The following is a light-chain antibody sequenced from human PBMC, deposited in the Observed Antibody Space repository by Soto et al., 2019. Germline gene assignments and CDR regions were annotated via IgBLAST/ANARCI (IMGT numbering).Light chain of an antibody. J-gene: IGLJ2*01. V-gene: IGLV2-14*01. CDR3: SSYTSSSTLV. CDR2: DVS. Sequence: QSALTQPASVSGSPGQSITISCTGTSSDVGGYKYVSWYQQHPGKAPKLMIYDVSYRPSGVSNRFSGSKSGNTASLTISGLQAEHGADYYCSSYTSSSTLVFGGGTKLTVL. CDR1: SSDVGGYKY.